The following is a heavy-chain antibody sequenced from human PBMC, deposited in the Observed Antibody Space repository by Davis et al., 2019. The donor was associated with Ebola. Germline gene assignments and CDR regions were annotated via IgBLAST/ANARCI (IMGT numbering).Heavy chain of an antibody. V-gene: IGHV3-30*18. J-gene: IGHJ6*02. CDR2: ISYDGITK. CDR3: VKGGSYYGSGSYWVRYYGLDV. CDR1: GFIFSSYV. D-gene: IGHD3-10*01. Sequence: PGGSLRLSCAASGFIFSSYVMSWVRRAPGKGLEWVAIISYDGITKDYTDSVKGRFTISRDNSKNTLFLQMNSLRPEDTAVYYCVKGGSYYGSGSYWVRYYGLDVWGQGTTVAVSS.